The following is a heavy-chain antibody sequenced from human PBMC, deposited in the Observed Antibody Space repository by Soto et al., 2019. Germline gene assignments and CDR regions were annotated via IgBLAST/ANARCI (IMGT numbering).Heavy chain of an antibody. Sequence: QVQLVESGGGVVQPGASLRLSCAASGFRFSGFAMHWVRQAPGKGLEWVAGISFDGSEKFYVDSVKGRFSISRDDFHSTVFLQMDSLRPEDTGVYYCARDLGGYVHLWDKSNYWGQGTLVNVSS. CDR2: ISFDGSEK. V-gene: IGHV3-30*04. D-gene: IGHD5-12*01. J-gene: IGHJ4*02. CDR1: GFRFSGFA. CDR3: ARDLGGYVHLWDKSNY.